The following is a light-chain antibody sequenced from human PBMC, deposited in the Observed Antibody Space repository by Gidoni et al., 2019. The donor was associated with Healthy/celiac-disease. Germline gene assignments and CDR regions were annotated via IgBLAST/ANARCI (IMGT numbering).Light chain of an antibody. J-gene: IGKJ4*01. Sequence: DIQMTQSPSSLSASVGDRVTITCRASQSISSYLNWYQQKPGKAPKLLIYAASSLQSGVPSRFSGSGSGTDVTLTISSLQSEDFATYYCKQSYSTLLTCGGWTKVEIK. V-gene: IGKV1-39*01. CDR2: AAS. CDR1: QSISSY. CDR3: KQSYSTLLT.